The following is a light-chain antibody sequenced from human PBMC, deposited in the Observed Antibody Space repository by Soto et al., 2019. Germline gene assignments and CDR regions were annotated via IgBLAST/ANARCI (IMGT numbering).Light chain of an antibody. CDR2: GAS. V-gene: IGKV3-15*01. Sequence: IEMTQSPATLSVSLGERATLSCRASRSVSSNFAWYQQKPGQAPRLLIYGASTRASDVPVRFSGSGSGTEFTLTISSLQSEDFAVYHCQQYNTWPLTFGGGTKVEIK. CDR3: QQYNTWPLT. CDR1: RSVSSN. J-gene: IGKJ4*01.